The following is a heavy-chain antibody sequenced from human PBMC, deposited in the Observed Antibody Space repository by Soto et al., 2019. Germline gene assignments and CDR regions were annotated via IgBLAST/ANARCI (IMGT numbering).Heavy chain of an antibody. Sequence: EVQLVESGGGLVQPGRSLRLSCTASGFTFGDYAMSWFRQAPGKGLEWVGFIRSKAYGGTTEYAASVKGRFTISRDDSKSIAYLQMNSLKTEDTAVYYCTRDPDHDYGPPGWFDPWGQGTLVTVSS. V-gene: IGHV3-49*03. J-gene: IGHJ5*02. CDR3: TRDPDHDYGPPGWFDP. CDR1: GFTFGDYA. D-gene: IGHD4-17*01. CDR2: IRSKAYGGTT.